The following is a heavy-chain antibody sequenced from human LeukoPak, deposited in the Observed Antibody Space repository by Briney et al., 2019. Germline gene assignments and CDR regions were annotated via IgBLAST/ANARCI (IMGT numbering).Heavy chain of an antibody. Sequence: PSETLSLTCTVSGGSISSYYWSWIRQPAGKGLEWIGRIYTSGSTNYNPSLKSRVTMSVDTSKNQFFLKLSSVTAADTAVYYCARDKRRGYSGYGTYNWFDPWGQGTLVTVSS. CDR2: IYTSGST. CDR1: GGSISSYY. CDR3: ARDKRRGYSGYGTYNWFDP. D-gene: IGHD5-12*01. J-gene: IGHJ5*02. V-gene: IGHV4-4*07.